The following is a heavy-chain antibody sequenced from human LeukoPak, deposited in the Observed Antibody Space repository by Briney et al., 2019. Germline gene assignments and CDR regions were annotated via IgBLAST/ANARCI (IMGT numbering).Heavy chain of an antibody. CDR3: ARDHYGSSANARTKYFDY. CDR1: GYTFTSYG. V-gene: IGHV1-18*01. Sequence: GASVKVSCKASGYTFTSYGISWVRQAPGQGLEWMGWISAYNGNTNYAQKFQGRVTMTRDTSISTAYMELSRLRSDDTAVYYCARDHYGSSANARTKYFDYWGQGTLVTVSS. D-gene: IGHD3-10*01. CDR2: ISAYNGNT. J-gene: IGHJ4*02.